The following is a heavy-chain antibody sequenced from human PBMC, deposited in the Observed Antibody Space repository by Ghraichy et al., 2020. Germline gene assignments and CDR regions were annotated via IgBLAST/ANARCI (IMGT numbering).Heavy chain of an antibody. CDR3: ARDHSGSLAILIKDY. Sequence: GESLNISCAASGFTFSSYSMNWVRQAPGKGLEWVSSISSSSSYIYYADSVKGRFTISRDNAKNSLYLQMNSLRAEDTAVYYCARDHSGSLAILIKDYWGQGTLVTVSS. CDR2: ISSSSSYI. CDR1: GFTFSSYS. D-gene: IGHD3-16*01. V-gene: IGHV3-21*01. J-gene: IGHJ4*02.